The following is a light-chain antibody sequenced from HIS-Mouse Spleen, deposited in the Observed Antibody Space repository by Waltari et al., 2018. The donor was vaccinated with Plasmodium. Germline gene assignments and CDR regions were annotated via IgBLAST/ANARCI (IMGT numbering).Light chain of an antibody. V-gene: IGKV3-15*01. CDR1: NSVSSN. J-gene: IGKJ3*01. Sequence: EIVMTQSPATLSVSPGERATLSCRASNSVSSNLAWYQQKPGQAPRLPIYGASTRATGIPARFSGSGSGTEFTLTISSLQSEDFAVYYCQQYNNWSFTFGPGTKVDIK. CDR3: QQYNNWSFT. CDR2: GAS.